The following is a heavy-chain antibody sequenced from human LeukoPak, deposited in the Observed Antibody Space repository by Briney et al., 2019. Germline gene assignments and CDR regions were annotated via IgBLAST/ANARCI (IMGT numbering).Heavy chain of an antibody. CDR2: IYYSGST. V-gene: IGHV4-59*08. CDR1: GGSISSYY. D-gene: IGHD2/OR15-2a*01. J-gene: IGHJ3*02. Sequence: SETLSLTCTVSGGSISSYYWSWIRQPPGKGLEWIGYIYYSGSTNYNPSLKSRVTISVDTSKNQFSLKLGSVTAADTAVYYCARLSTTRGYAFEIWGQGTMVTVSS. CDR3: ARLSTTRGYAFEI.